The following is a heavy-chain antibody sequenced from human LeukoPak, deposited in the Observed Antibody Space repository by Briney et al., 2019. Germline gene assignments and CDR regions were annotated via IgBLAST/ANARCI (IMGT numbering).Heavy chain of an antibody. Sequence: ASVKVSCRTSGYDFSTYGITWVRQAPGQGLEWMGWISAYNGNTNYAQKLQGRVTMTTDTSTSTAYMELRSLRSDDTAVYYCARGAHYDILTGPDAFDIWGQGTMVTVSS. CDR3: ARGAHYDILTGPDAFDI. J-gene: IGHJ3*02. V-gene: IGHV1-18*01. D-gene: IGHD3-9*01. CDR1: GYDFSTYG. CDR2: ISAYNGNT.